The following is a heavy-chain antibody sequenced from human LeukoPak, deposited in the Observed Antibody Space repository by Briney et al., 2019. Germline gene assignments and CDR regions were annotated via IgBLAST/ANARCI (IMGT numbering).Heavy chain of an antibody. Sequence: PSGTLSLTCAVSGGSISGSNWWSWVRQPPGKGLEWIGEIYHSGSTNYNPSLKSRVTISVDKSKNQFSLKLSSVTAADTAVYYCARDGYSGYDYRSGFDYWGQGTLVTVSS. J-gene: IGHJ4*02. V-gene: IGHV4-4*02. CDR1: GGSISGSNW. CDR2: IYHSGST. CDR3: ARDGYSGYDYRSGFDY. D-gene: IGHD5-12*01.